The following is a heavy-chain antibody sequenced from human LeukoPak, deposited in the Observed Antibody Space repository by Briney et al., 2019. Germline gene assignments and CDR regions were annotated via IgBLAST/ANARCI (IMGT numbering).Heavy chain of an antibody. CDR3: ATLRSYSSSSLFSDY. CDR2: INPNSGGT. D-gene: IGHD6-6*01. CDR1: AYTFTSYY. V-gene: IGHV1-2*02. Sequence: ASVKVSCKASAYTFTSYYMHWVRQAPGQGLEWMGWINPNSGGTNYAQKFQGRVTMTRDTSISTAYMELSRLRSDDTAVYYCATLRSYSSSSLFSDYWGQGTLVTVSS. J-gene: IGHJ4*02.